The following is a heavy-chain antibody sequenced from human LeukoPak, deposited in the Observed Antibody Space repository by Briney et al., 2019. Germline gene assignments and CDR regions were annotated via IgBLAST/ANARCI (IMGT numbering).Heavy chain of an antibody. J-gene: IGHJ4*02. CDR1: GFTVSSNY. V-gene: IGHV3-66*01. CDR2: IYSGGST. Sequence: GGSLRLSCAASGFTVSSNYMSWVRQAPGKGLEWVSVIYSGGSTYYADSVKGRFTISRDNSKNTLYLQMNGLRAEDTAVYYCARDRGYSSSWSDYWGQGTLVTVSS. D-gene: IGHD6-13*01. CDR3: ARDRGYSSSWSDY.